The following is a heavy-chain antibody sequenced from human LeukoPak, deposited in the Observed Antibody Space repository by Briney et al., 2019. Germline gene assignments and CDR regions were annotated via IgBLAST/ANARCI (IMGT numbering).Heavy chain of an antibody. V-gene: IGHV3-21*01. CDR1: GFTFSSYS. D-gene: IGHD1-1*01. CDR3: ARERNDGASDY. Sequence: GGSLRLSCAASGFTFSSYSMNWVRQAPGKGLEWVSSISSSSGYIYYADSVKGRFTISRDNAKNSLYLQMNSLRAEDTAVYYCARERNDGASDYWGQGTLVTVSS. J-gene: IGHJ4*02. CDR2: ISSSSGYI.